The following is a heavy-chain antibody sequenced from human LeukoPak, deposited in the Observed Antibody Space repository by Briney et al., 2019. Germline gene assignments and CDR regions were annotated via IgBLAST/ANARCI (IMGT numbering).Heavy chain of an antibody. CDR3: ARVRGGSYECWFDP. D-gene: IGHD1-26*01. V-gene: IGHV4-59*01. Sequence: PSETLSLTCTVSGGSISSYYWSWIRQPPGKGLEWVGYIYYSGSTNYNPSLKSRVTISVDTSKNQFSLKLSSVTAADTAVYYCARVRGGSYECWFDPWGQGTLVTVSS. J-gene: IGHJ5*02. CDR2: IYYSGST. CDR1: GGSISSYY.